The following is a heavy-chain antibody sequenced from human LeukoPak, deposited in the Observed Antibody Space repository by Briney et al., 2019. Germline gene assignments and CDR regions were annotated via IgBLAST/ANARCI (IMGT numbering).Heavy chain of an antibody. CDR1: VWTFNKYA. CDR3: ARDWGGVVLMGGFDV. Sequence: PGTSLRLSCVASVWTFNKYAMHWVRQAPGQGLEWVAGISYDGTAEYYGDSMKGRFNISRDKSKNTLFLEVNSLRTAEEAVFYCARDWGGVVLMGGFDVWGLGTQVIVSS. D-gene: IGHD3-3*01. CDR2: ISYDGTAE. V-gene: IGHV3-30*03. J-gene: IGHJ4*02.